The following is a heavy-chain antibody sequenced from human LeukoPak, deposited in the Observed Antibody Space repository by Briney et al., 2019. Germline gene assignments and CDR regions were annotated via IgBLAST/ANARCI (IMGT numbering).Heavy chain of an antibody. Sequence: SETLSLTCTISGGSISNYYWSWIRQPAGKGLEWIGRIYASGSTNYTPSLKSRVTISVDTSKNQFSLKLSSVTAADTAVYYCARGGGAYLRFDPWGQGTLVTVSS. J-gene: IGHJ5*01. CDR3: ARGGGAYLRFDP. CDR2: IYASGST. V-gene: IGHV4-4*07. CDR1: GGSISNYY. D-gene: IGHD2/OR15-2a*01.